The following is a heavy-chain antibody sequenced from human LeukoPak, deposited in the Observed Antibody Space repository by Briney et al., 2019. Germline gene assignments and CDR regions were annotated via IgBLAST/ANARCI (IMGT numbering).Heavy chain of an antibody. J-gene: IGHJ3*02. Sequence: PSETLSLTCTVSGGSISSYYWSWIRQPPGKGLEWIGYIYYSGSTNYNPSLKSRVTISVDTSKNQFSLKLSSVTAADTAVYYCARHFGGYGDYGRRNAFDIWGQGTMVTVSS. CDR3: ARHFGGYGDYGRRNAFDI. CDR1: GGSISSYY. D-gene: IGHD4-17*01. V-gene: IGHV4-59*08. CDR2: IYYSGST.